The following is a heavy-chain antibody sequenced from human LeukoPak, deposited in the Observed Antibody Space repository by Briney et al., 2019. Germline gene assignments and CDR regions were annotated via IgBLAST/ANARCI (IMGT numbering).Heavy chain of an antibody. D-gene: IGHD4-11*01. CDR3: ARVDLRTTNLPDY. CDR2: ISYDGSNK. Sequence: PGGSLRLSCAASGSTFSSYAMHWVRQAPGKGLEWVAVISYDGSNKYYADSVKGRFTISRDNSKNTLYLQMNSLRAEDTAVYYCARVDLRTTNLPDYWGQGTLVTVSS. J-gene: IGHJ4*02. V-gene: IGHV3-30-3*01. CDR1: GSTFSSYA.